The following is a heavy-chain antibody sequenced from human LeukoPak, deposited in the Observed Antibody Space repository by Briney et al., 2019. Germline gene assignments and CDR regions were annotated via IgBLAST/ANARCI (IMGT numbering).Heavy chain of an antibody. V-gene: IGHV3-30*02. D-gene: IGHD3-16*02. CDR1: GFTFSSYG. J-gene: IGHJ4*02. CDR3: AKGPGRLGELSLPDFDY. CDR2: IRYDGSNK. Sequence: GGSLRLSCAASGFTFSSYGMHWVRQAPGKGLEWVAFIRYDGSNKYYADSVRGRFTISRDNSKNTLYLQMNSLRAEDTAAYYCAKGPGRLGELSLPDFDYWGQGTLVTVSS.